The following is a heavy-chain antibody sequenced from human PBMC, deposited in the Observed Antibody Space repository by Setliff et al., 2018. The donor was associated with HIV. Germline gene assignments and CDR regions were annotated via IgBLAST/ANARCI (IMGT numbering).Heavy chain of an antibody. V-gene: IGHV4-59*01. CDR2: TFDNGNT. D-gene: IGHD3-10*02. CDR3: ARDPGDYVRKFDH. J-gene: IGHJ4*02. Sequence: ASETLTLTCSFSGGYIRFYYWNWLRQTPGKGLEWIAYTFDNGNTHYNPSLESRVTLSLDTSRNLFYLRLASVTAADTAVYYCARDPGDYVRKFDHWGQGALLTVSS. CDR1: GGYIRFYY.